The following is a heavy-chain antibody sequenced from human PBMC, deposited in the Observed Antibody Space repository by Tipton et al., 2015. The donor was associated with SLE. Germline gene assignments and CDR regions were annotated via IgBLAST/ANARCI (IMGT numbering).Heavy chain of an antibody. J-gene: IGHJ4*02. CDR3: ASLRFYGDYDLGR. V-gene: IGHV4-59*11. CDR1: GGSITSHY. D-gene: IGHD4-17*01. CDR2: IYYTGYT. Sequence: TLSLTCSVSGGSITSHYWTWIRQPPGKALEWIGYIYYTGYTNYNPSLKSRVTISLDTSMKQFSLNLMSVTSADTAVYYCASLRFYGDYDLGRWGQGALVTVSS.